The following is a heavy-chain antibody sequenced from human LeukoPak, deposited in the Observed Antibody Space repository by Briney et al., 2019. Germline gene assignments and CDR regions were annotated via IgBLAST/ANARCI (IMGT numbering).Heavy chain of an antibody. V-gene: IGHV4-34*01. D-gene: IGHD6-6*01. CDR2: INHSVST. CDR1: GGSFMGYY. CDR3: ARGGVGAARLYLDY. Sequence: SQTLSLTCAVDGGSFMGYYWSWFRQPPVTGRNWIGEINHSVSTAYNPSLECRVNISVDLSKNQFSLNLSSVTAADTSVYYCARGGVGAARLYLDYWGQGTLVTVSS. J-gene: IGHJ4*02.